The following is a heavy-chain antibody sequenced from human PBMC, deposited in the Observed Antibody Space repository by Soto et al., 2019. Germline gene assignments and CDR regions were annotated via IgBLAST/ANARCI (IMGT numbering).Heavy chain of an antibody. J-gene: IGHJ3*02. CDR3: ARETYYYDSSGYPLSNAFDI. Sequence: RASVKVSCKASGYTFTSYGISWVRQAPGQGLEWMGWISAYNGNTNYAQKLQGRVTMTTDTSTSTAYMELRSLRSDDTAVYYCARETYYYDSSGYPLSNAFDIWGQGTMVTVSS. V-gene: IGHV1-18*04. D-gene: IGHD3-22*01. CDR1: GYTFTSYG. CDR2: ISAYNGNT.